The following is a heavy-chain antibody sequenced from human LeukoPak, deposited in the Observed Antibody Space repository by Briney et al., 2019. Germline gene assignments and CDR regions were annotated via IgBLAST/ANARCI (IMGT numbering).Heavy chain of an antibody. CDR2: TSTSGGSA. D-gene: IGHD1-26*01. V-gene: IGHV3-23*01. J-gene: IGHJ4*02. CDR3: ARYSGSYYYPPAWDL. CDR1: GFTFSNNA. Sequence: PGGSLRLSCAASGFTFSNNAMSWVRQAPGEGLEWVSATSTSGGSAYYADSVKGRFTISRDNSKNTLYLQMDSLRADDTAVYYCARYSGSYYYPPAWDLWGQGTLVTVSS.